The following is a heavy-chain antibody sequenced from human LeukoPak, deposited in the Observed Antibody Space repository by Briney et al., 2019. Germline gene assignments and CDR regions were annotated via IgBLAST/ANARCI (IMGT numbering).Heavy chain of an antibody. J-gene: IGHJ6*03. CDR3: ARDASAGVYDFWSGNYYYYYMDV. CDR2: ISSSGSTI. CDR1: GFTFSDYY. D-gene: IGHD3-3*01. V-gene: IGHV3-11*04. Sequence: GGSLRLSCAASGFTFSDYYMSWIRQAPGKGLEWVSYISSSGSTIYYADSVKGRFTISRDNAKNSLYLQMNSLRAEDTAVYYCARDASAGVYDFWSGNYYYYYMDVWGKGTTVTVSS.